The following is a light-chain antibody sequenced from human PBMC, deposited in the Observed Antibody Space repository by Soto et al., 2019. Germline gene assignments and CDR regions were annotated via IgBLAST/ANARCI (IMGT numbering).Light chain of an antibody. J-gene: IGKJ5*01. CDR1: QRVSSNY. CDR3: QQRKNWQVT. V-gene: IGKV3D-20*02. CDR2: DAS. Sequence: EIVLTQSPGTLSLSPGERATLSCRASQRVSSNYLGWYQEIPGRAPRVLIFDASIRATAIPDRFSGSGSGTDFTLTIRRLEPKDFAVYYCQQRKNWQVTFGQETRLEIK.